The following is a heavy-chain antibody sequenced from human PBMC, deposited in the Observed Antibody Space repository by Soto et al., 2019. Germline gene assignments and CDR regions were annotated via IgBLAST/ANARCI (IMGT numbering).Heavy chain of an antibody. J-gene: IGHJ1*01. CDR3: ARSGNWNDGEYFQH. CDR1: GYTFTSYG. Sequence: ASVKVSCKASGYTFTSYGISWARQAPGQGLEWMGWISAYNGNTNYAQKLQGRVTMTTDTSTSTAYMELRSLRSDDTALYYCARSGNWNDGEYFQHWGQGTLVTVSS. V-gene: IGHV1-18*01. CDR2: ISAYNGNT. D-gene: IGHD1-20*01.